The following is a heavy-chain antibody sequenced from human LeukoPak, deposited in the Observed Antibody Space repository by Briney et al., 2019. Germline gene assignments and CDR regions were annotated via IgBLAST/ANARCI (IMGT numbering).Heavy chain of an antibody. Sequence: ASVKVSCKASGGTFSGYAISWVRQAPGQGLEWMGGIIPIFNTANYAQKFQGRVTIGTDGSTNTAYMELSSLRSEDTAVYYCARLGVIPAAVGTEFDPWGQGTLVTVSS. CDR3: ARLGVIPAAVGTEFDP. CDR2: IIPIFNTA. CDR1: GGTFSGYA. V-gene: IGHV1-69*05. D-gene: IGHD2-2*01. J-gene: IGHJ5*02.